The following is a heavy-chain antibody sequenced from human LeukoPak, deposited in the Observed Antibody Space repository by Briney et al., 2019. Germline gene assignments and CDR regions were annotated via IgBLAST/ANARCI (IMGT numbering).Heavy chain of an antibody. V-gene: IGHV4-30-4*01. D-gene: IGHD4-17*01. CDR2: IYYSGST. Sequence: SQTLSLTCTVSGGSISSGDYYWSWIRQPPGEGLEWIGYIYYSGSTYYNPSLKSRVTISVDTSKNQFSLKLSSVTAADTAVYYCAREGGDSTVTSAFDIWGQGTMVTVSS. CDR3: AREGGDSTVTSAFDI. CDR1: GGSISSGDYY. J-gene: IGHJ3*02.